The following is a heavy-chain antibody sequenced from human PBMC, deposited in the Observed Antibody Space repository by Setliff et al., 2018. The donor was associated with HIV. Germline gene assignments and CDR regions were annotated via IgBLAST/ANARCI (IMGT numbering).Heavy chain of an antibody. CDR1: GDAISNGLY. Sequence: SETLSLTCIVSGDAISNGLYWGWIRQPPGKGLEWIGTVSDSGSGHYNPPLNSRVTISVDTSKNQLSLKLTSVTAADTGVYYCVSQPESRWQIEYWGQGTLVTVSS. J-gene: IGHJ4*02. D-gene: IGHD3-10*01. V-gene: IGHV4-38-2*02. CDR2: VSDSGSG. CDR3: VSQPESRWQIEY.